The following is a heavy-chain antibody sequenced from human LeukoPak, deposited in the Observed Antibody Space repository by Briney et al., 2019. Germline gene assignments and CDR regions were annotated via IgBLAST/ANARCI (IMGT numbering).Heavy chain of an antibody. CDR2: INPNSGGT. CDR3: ARDPGLYCTNGVCCESNYYYYYMDV. CDR1: GYTFTGYY. D-gene: IGHD2-8*01. V-gene: IGHV1-2*02. J-gene: IGHJ6*03. Sequence: ASVKVPCKASGYTFTGYYMHWVRQAPGQGLEGMGWINPNSGGTNYAQKFQGRGTMTSYTSISTAYIQLIRLRSDDTAVYYCARDPGLYCTNGVCCESNYYYYYMDVWGKGTTVTASS.